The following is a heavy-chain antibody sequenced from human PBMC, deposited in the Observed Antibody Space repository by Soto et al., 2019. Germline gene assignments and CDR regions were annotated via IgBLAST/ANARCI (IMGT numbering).Heavy chain of an antibody. Sequence: PSETLSLTCTVSGGSVSSGSYYWSWIRQPPGKGLEWIGYIYYSGSTNYNPSLKSRVTISVDTSKNQFSLKLSSVTAADTAMYYCARSAPCISTSCYFNYGTDVWGQGTTVTVSS. D-gene: IGHD2-2*01. CDR3: ARSAPCISTSCYFNYGTDV. CDR2: IYYSGST. CDR1: GGSVSSGSYY. V-gene: IGHV4-61*01. J-gene: IGHJ6*02.